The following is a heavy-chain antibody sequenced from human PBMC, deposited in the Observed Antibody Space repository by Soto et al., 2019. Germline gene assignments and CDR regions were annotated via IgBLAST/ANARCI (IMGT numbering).Heavy chain of an antibody. CDR2: ISGSSSFI. CDR1: GFTFRSYS. D-gene: IGHD4-17*01. Sequence: PGGSLRLSCAASGFTFRSYSINWVRQAPGKGLEWVSSISGSSSFIYYADSVKGRFTISRDNAKNSMYLQMNSLRDEDTAVYYCACWGDYESFPYYYYGMDVWGQGTTVTAP. J-gene: IGHJ6*02. CDR3: ACWGDYESFPYYYYGMDV. V-gene: IGHV3-21*01.